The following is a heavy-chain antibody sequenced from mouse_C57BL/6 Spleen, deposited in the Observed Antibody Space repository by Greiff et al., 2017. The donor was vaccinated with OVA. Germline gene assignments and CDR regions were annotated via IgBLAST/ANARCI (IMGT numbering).Heavy chain of an antibody. J-gene: IGHJ3*01. D-gene: IGHD1-1*01. CDR2: IDPSDSET. CDR3: ATTVVAPFAY. Sequence: QVQLQQSGAELVRPGSSVKLSCKASGYTFTSYWMHWVKQRPIQGLEWIGNIDPSDSETHYNQKFKDKATLTVDKSSSTAYMQLSSLTSEDSAVYYCATTVVAPFAYWGQGTLVTVSA. V-gene: IGHV1-52*01. CDR1: GYTFTSYW.